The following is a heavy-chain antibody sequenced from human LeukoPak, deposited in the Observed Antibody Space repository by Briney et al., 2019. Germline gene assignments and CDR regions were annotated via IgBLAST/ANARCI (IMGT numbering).Heavy chain of an antibody. CDR1: GFTFSSYG. V-gene: IGHV3-30*18. J-gene: IGHJ4*02. CDR3: AKDLSGSHTY. CDR2: ISYDGSNK. D-gene: IGHD1-26*01. Sequence: GGSLRLSCAASGFTFSSYGMHWVRQAPGKGLEWVAVISYDGSNKYYADSVRDRFTISRDNSKNTLYLQMNSLRAEDTAVYYCAKDLSGSHTYWGQGTLVTVSS.